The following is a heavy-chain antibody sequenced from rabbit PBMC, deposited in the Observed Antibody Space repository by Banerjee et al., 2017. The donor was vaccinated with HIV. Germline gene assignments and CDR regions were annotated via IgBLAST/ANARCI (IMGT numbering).Heavy chain of an antibody. CDR3: ARAGDDNSSGADYYPL. J-gene: IGHJ4*01. V-gene: IGHV1S45*01. CDR1: GFDFSRDA. CDR2: IYTDSGRT. Sequence: QEQLEESGGGLVKPEGSLTLTCKASGFDFSRDAMCWVRQAPGKGLEWIGCIYTDSGRTYHASWAKGRFTISKTSSTTVTLQMTSLTAADTATYFCARAGDDNSSGADYYPLWGQGTLVTVS. D-gene: IGHD1-1*01.